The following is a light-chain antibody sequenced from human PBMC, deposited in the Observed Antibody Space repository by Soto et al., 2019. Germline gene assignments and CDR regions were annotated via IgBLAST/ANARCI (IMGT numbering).Light chain of an antibody. CDR1: SGHSSYS. Sequence: QPVLTQSPSASASLGASVKLTCTLSSGHSSYSIAWHQQQPDKGPRFLMKLNSDGSHSKGDGIPDRFSGSSSGAERYLTISSLQSEDEAKYSCQTWDTGIQVFGGGTKLTVL. V-gene: IGLV4-69*01. CDR2: LNSDGSH. CDR3: QTWDTGIQV. J-gene: IGLJ2*01.